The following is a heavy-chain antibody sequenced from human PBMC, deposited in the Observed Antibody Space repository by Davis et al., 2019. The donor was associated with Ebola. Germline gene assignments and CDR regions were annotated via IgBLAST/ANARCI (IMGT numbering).Heavy chain of an antibody. Sequence: GESLKISCAASGFTFSSYAMHWVRQAPGKGLEWVAVISYDGSNKYYADSVKGRFTISRDNSKNTLYLQMNSLRAEDTAVYYCARDRDSSSYWGQGTLVTVSS. CDR3: ARDRDSSSY. V-gene: IGHV3-30-3*01. J-gene: IGHJ4*02. CDR1: GFTFSSYA. D-gene: IGHD6-6*01. CDR2: ISYDGSNK.